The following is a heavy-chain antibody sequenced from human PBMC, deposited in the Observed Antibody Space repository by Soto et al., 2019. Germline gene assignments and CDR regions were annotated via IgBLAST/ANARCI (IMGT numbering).Heavy chain of an antibody. V-gene: IGHV3-33*01. Sequence: QVQLVESGGGVVQPGRSLRLSCAATGFTFSSYGMHWVRQAPGKGLEWVAVIWYAGSNKYYADSVKGRFTISRDNSKNTLYLQMNSLRAEDTAVYYCARDGDYGHYYGMDVWGQGTTVTVSS. J-gene: IGHJ6*02. D-gene: IGHD4-17*01. CDR3: ARDGDYGHYYGMDV. CDR1: GFTFSSYG. CDR2: IWYAGSNK.